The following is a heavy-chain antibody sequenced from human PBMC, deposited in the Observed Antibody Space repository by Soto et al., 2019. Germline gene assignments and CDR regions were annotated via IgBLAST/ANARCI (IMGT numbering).Heavy chain of an antibody. Sequence: PGGSLGLSCAASGFTFSSYAMSWVRQAPGKGLEWVSAISGSGGSTYYADSVKGRFTISRDNSKDTLYLQMNSLRAEDTAVYYCAKDFIGPGFDWFDPWGQGTLVTVSS. D-gene: IGHD2-2*01. CDR3: AKDFIGPGFDWFDP. V-gene: IGHV3-23*01. J-gene: IGHJ5*02. CDR2: ISGSGGST. CDR1: GFTFSSYA.